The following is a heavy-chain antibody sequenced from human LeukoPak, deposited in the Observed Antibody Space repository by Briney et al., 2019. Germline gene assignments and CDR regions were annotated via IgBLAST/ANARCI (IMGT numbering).Heavy chain of an antibody. Sequence: SETLSFTCTGSGGSISNYYWSWIRQPPGKGLEWIGYICCSGSTNYNPSLKSRVTISVDTSKNQFSLKLSSVTAADTAVYYCARHWLTDPFDIWGQGTMVTVSS. V-gene: IGHV4-59*08. J-gene: IGHJ3*02. CDR3: ARHWLTDPFDI. CDR2: ICCSGST. CDR1: GGSISNYY. D-gene: IGHD6-19*01.